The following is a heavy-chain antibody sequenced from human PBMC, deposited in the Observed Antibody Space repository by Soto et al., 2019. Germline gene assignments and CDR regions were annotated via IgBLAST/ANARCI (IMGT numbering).Heavy chain of an antibody. Sequence: GGSLRLSCAAAGGIVSSNYMSWVRQAPGKGLEWVSVIYSGGSTFYADSVKGRFIISRDNSKNTLYLQMNSLRAEDTAVYYCATPQDYDDCLDSWGQGTLVTVSS. J-gene: IGHJ4*02. CDR3: ATPQDYDDCLDS. CDR1: GGIVSSNY. V-gene: IGHV3-53*01. CDR2: IYSGGST. D-gene: IGHD3-22*01.